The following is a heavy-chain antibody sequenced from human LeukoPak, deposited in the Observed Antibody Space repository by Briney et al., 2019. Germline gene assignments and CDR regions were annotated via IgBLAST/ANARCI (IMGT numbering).Heavy chain of an antibody. D-gene: IGHD3-9*01. J-gene: IGHJ6*02. V-gene: IGHV3-11*01. CDR1: GFTFSDYY. CDR2: ISSSGSTI. Sequence: GGSLRLSCAASGFTFSDYYMSWIRQAPGKGLAWVSYISSSGSTIYYADSVKGRFTISRDNAKNSLYLQMNSLRAEDTAVYYCARVPFEDYYYYYGMDVWGQGTTVTVSS. CDR3: ARVPFEDYYYYYGMDV.